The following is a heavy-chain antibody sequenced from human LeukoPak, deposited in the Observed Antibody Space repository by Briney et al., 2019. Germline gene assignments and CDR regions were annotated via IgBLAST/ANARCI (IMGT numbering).Heavy chain of an antibody. J-gene: IGHJ4*02. D-gene: IGHD6-19*01. CDR1: GFTFSSYG. V-gene: IGHV3-30*03. CDR2: ISYDGSNK. CDR3: ARDLAVAGPFDY. Sequence: GRSLRLSCAASGFTFSSYGMHWVRQAPGKGLEWEAVISYDGSNKYYADSVKGRFTISRDNSKNTLYLQMNSLRAEDTAVYYCARDLAVAGPFDYWGQGTLVTVSS.